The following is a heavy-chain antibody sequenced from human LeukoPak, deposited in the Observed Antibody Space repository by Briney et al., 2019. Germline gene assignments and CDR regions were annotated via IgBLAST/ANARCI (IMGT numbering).Heavy chain of an antibody. V-gene: IGHV1-69*13. D-gene: IGHD3-3*01. CDR3: ARDRHDFWSGPRHYYYYYMDV. Sequence: SVKVSCKASGGTFSSYAISWVRQAPGQGLEWMRGIIPIFGTANYAQKFQGRVTITADESTSTAYMELSSLRSEDTAVYYCARDRHDFWSGPRHYYYYYMDVWGKRTTVTVSS. CDR1: GGTFSSYA. J-gene: IGHJ6*03. CDR2: IIPIFGTA.